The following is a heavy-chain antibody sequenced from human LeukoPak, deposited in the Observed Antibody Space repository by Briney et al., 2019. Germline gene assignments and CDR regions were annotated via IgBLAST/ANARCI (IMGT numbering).Heavy chain of an antibody. Sequence: SETLSLTCTVSNDSISSGDYYWNWIRQPPGKGLEWIGYIFHRGGTSYNPSLKSRVTISVDTSKNQFSLKLSSVTAADTAVYYCARGYYYDSSGYRFYYYYGMDVWGQGTTVTVSS. CDR1: NDSISSGDYY. D-gene: IGHD3-22*01. V-gene: IGHV4-30-4*01. CDR3: ARGYYYDSSGYRFYYYYGMDV. CDR2: IFHRGGT. J-gene: IGHJ6*02.